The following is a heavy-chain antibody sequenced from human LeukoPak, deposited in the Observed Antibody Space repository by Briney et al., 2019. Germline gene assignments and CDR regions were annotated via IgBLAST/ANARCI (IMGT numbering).Heavy chain of an antibody. Sequence: PGGSLRLSCAASGFTFSSYEMDWVRQAPGKGLEWVSAISGSGGSTYYADSVKGRFTISRDNSKNTLYLQMNSLRAEDTAVYYCAKDYYDYVWGSYRPRYFDYWGQGTLVTVSS. CDR1: GFTFSSYE. CDR2: ISGSGGST. D-gene: IGHD3-16*02. V-gene: IGHV3-23*01. CDR3: AKDYYDYVWGSYRPRYFDY. J-gene: IGHJ4*02.